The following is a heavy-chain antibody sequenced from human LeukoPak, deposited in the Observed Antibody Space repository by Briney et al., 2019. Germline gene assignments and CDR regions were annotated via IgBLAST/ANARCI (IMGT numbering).Heavy chain of an antibody. D-gene: IGHD5-18*01. J-gene: IGHJ4*02. CDR1: GGSISSYY. CDR3: ARAHKAMAGEGLFDY. Sequence: SETLSLTCTVSGGSISSYYWSWSRQPPGKGLEWIGYIYYSENTNYNPSLKSRVTISVDTSKSQFSLKLLSVTAADTAVYYCARAHKAMAGEGLFDYWGQGTLVTVSS. CDR2: IYYSENT. V-gene: IGHV4-59*01.